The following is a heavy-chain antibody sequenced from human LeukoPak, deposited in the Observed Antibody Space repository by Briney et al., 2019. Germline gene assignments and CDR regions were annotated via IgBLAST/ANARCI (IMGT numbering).Heavy chain of an antibody. CDR1: GYTFTGYY. V-gene: IGHV1-2*02. Sequence: ASVKVSCTASGYTFTGYYMHWVRQAPGQGLEWMGWINPNSGGTNYAQKFQGRVTMTRDTSISTAYMELSRLRSDDTAVYYCATPNYYGSGSPATWGQGTLVTVSS. CDR3: ATPNYYGSGSPAT. D-gene: IGHD3-10*01. CDR2: INPNSGGT. J-gene: IGHJ5*02.